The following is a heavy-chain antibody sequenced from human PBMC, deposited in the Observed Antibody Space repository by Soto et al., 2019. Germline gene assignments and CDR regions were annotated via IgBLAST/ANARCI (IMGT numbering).Heavy chain of an antibody. D-gene: IGHD3-9*01. J-gene: IGHJ5*02. CDR3: ASQNGYYDILTGWVNWFDP. CDR2: IYYSGST. Sequence: SETLSLTCTVSGGSISSGDYYWSWIRQPPGKGLEWIGYIYYSGSTYYNPSLKSRVTISVDTSKNQFSLKLSSVTAADTAVYYCASQNGYYDILTGWVNWFDPWGQGTLVTVSS. CDR1: GGSISSGDYY. V-gene: IGHV4-30-4*01.